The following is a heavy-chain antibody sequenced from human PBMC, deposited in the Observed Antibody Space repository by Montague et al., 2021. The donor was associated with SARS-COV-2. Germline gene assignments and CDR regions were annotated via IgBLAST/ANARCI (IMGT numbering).Heavy chain of an antibody. Sequence: SLRLSCAASGFTFDDYAMHWVRQAPGKGLEWVSLISGDGGSTYYADSVKGRFTISRDNSKNSLYLQMNSLRTEDTALYYCAKDIVRDYYDSSGYYGGSVDYWAREPWSPSPQ. CDR3: AKDIVRDYYDSSGYYGGSVDY. D-gene: IGHD3-22*01. V-gene: IGHV3-43*02. CDR2: ISGDGGST. J-gene: IGHJ4*02. CDR1: GFTFDDYA.